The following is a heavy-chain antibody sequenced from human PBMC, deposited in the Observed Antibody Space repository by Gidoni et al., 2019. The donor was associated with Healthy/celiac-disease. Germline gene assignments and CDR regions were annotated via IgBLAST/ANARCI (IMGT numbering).Heavy chain of an antibody. J-gene: IGHJ5*02. CDR3: ASGRRLNTIFGVPNWFDP. D-gene: IGHD3-3*01. CDR1: GGSFSGYY. V-gene: IGHV4-34*01. Sequence: QVQLQQWGAGLLQPSETLSLTCAVYGGSFSGYYWSWIRQPPGKGLEWIGEINHSGSTNYNPSLKSRVTISVDTSKNQFSLKLSSVTAADTAVYYCASGRRLNTIFGVPNWFDPWGQGTLVTVSS. CDR2: INHSGST.